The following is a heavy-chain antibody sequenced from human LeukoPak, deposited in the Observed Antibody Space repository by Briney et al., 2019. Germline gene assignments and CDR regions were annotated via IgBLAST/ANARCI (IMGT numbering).Heavy chain of an antibody. CDR2: IYESGTT. CDR3: ARGAWATRLGS. J-gene: IGHJ4*02. V-gene: IGHV4-34*01. CDR1: GESLNSYY. Sequence: SETLSLTCAVYGESLNSYYWSWVRQPPGEGLEWIGEIYESGTTEYNPSLKGRVTISMVPSKQQFSLSLGSVTAADTAVYYCARGAWATRLGSWGLGTPVIVSS. D-gene: IGHD2-15*01.